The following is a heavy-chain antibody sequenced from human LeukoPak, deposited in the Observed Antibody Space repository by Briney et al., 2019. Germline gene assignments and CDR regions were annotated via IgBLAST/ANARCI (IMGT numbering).Heavy chain of an antibody. Sequence: PSETLSLTCGVYGGSFSGYYWNWIRQPPGKGLEWIGEINHSGSTNYNPSLKSRVTISVDTSKNQFSLKLSSVTAADTAVYYCARHRGGFSVSETENSLNYFHYWGQGTLVTVSS. CDR3: ARHRGGFSVSETENSLNYFHY. J-gene: IGHJ4*02. CDR2: INHSGST. V-gene: IGHV4-34*01. CDR1: GGSFSGYY. D-gene: IGHD3-16*01.